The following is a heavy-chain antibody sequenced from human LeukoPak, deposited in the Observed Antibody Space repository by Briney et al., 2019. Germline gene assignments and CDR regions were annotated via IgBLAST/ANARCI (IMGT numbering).Heavy chain of an antibody. CDR3: ARGPYDSSGYPTAGAVYYFDY. D-gene: IGHD3-22*01. J-gene: IGHJ4*02. Sequence: PSETLSLTCAVYGGSFSGYYWSWIRQPPGKGLEWIGEINHSGSTNYNPSLKSRVTISVDTSKNQFSLKLSSATAADTAVYYCARGPYDSSGYPTAGAVYYFDYWGQGTLVTVSS. V-gene: IGHV4-34*01. CDR1: GGSFSGYY. CDR2: INHSGST.